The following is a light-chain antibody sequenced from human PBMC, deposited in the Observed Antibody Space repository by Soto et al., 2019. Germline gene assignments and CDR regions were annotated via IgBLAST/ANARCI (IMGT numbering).Light chain of an antibody. Sequence: SYELTQSPSMSVAPGKTAIISCGGDNIGTKAVHWYQQRPGRAPIVVISYDDVRPSGIPERFSGFNSGNTATLTISGVEAGDEADYYCQVWNPYNDHWVFGGGTKLTVL. J-gene: IGLJ3*02. CDR3: QVWNPYNDHWV. CDR2: YDD. V-gene: IGLV3-21*04. CDR1: NIGTKA.